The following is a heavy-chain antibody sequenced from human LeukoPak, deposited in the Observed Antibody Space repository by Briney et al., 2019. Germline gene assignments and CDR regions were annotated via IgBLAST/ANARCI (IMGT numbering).Heavy chain of an antibody. Sequence: PSETLSLTCTVSGASISSTSYCWGWIRQPAGKGLEWIGHIHTSGSTNYNPSLKSRVTISVDTSKNQFSLKLSSVTAADTAVYYCARGPYDTSGYFFRYFDYWGQGTLVTVSS. CDR1: GASISSTSYC. CDR3: ARGPYDTSGYFFRYFDY. V-gene: IGHV4-61*09. D-gene: IGHD3-22*01. CDR2: IHTSGST. J-gene: IGHJ4*02.